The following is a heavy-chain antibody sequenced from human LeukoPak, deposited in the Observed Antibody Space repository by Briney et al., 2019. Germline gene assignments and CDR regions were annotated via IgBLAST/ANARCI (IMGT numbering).Heavy chain of an antibody. D-gene: IGHD3-22*01. J-gene: IGHJ4*02. V-gene: IGHV4-59*08. CDR1: GGSISSYY. CDR3: ASEYDSSGYFY. Sequence: SETLSLTCTVSGGSISSYYWSWIRQPPGKGLEWIGYIYYSGSTNYNPSLKSRVTISVDTFKNQFSLKLSSVTAADTAVYYCASEYDSSGYFYWGQGTLVTVSS. CDR2: IYYSGST.